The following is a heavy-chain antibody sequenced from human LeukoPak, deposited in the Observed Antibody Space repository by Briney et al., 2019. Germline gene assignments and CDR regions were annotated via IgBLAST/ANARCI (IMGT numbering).Heavy chain of an antibody. Sequence: PSETLSLTCTVSGGSISSYYWSWIRQPAGKGLEWIGRIYTSGSTNYNPSLKSRVTMSVDTSKNQFSLKLSSVTAADTAVYYCARDAYSSSWYLQAGAFDIWGQGTMVTVSS. CDR1: GGSISSYY. CDR3: ARDAYSSSWYLQAGAFDI. CDR2: IYTSGST. D-gene: IGHD6-13*01. V-gene: IGHV4-4*07. J-gene: IGHJ3*02.